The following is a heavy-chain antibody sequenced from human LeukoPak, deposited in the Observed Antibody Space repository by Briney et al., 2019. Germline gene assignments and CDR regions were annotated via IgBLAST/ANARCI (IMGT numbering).Heavy chain of an antibody. CDR1: GFTFSSYG. Sequence: GSLRLSCAASGFTFSSYGMHWVRQAPGKGLEWVTFIRYDGNNKYYAGSVKGRFTISRDNSKNTLYLQMNSLRAEDTAVYYCASEIIFGSFDYWGQGTLVTVSS. CDR2: IRYDGNNK. D-gene: IGHD3-3*01. J-gene: IGHJ4*02. V-gene: IGHV3-30*02. CDR3: ASEIIFGSFDY.